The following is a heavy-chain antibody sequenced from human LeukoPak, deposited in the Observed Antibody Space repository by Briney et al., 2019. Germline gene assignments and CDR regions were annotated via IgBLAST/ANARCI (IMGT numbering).Heavy chain of an antibody. V-gene: IGHV1-18*01. CDR1: GYTFTSYG. CDR3: ARDPQQWPLVGFDY. D-gene: IGHD6-19*01. J-gene: IGHJ4*02. Sequence: GASVKVSCKASGYTFTSYGISWVRQAPGQGLEWMGWISAYNGNTNYAQKLQGRVTMTTDTSTSTAYMELRSLRSDDTAVYYCARDPQQWPLVGFDYWGQGTLVTVSS. CDR2: ISAYNGNT.